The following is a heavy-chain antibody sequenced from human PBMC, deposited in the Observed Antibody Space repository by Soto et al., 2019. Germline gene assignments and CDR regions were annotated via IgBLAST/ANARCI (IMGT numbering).Heavy chain of an antibody. CDR3: ARSGIPLIEILDY. J-gene: IGHJ4*01. Sequence: GGSLRLSCAASGFTFSDYYMNWIRQAPGQGLEWLSFINPRGETRYIADSIRGRFTFSRDNARRSLYLQMDRLRADDTAVYYCARSGIPLIEILDYWGHGTLATVSS. CDR2: INPRGETR. D-gene: IGHD1-1*01. V-gene: IGHV3-11*01. CDR1: GFTFSDYY.